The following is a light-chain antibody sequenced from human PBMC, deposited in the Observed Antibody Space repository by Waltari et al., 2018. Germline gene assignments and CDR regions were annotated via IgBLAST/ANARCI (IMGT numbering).Light chain of an antibody. Sequence: DIQMTQSPSSVSSSVGDTVTITCRASQRITSWLAWYQQKPGKAPKLLIYAASSLQSGVPARFSGSGSGADFTLTISSLQPEDFATYYCQQADSLPRTFGGGTKVEIK. J-gene: IGKJ4*01. V-gene: IGKV1D-12*01. CDR2: AAS. CDR3: QQADSLPRT. CDR1: QRITSW.